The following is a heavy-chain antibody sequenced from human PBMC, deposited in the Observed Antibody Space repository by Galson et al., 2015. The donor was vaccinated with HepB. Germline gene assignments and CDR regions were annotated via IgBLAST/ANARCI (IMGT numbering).Heavy chain of an antibody. CDR1: GYTFTSYG. D-gene: IGHD2-15*01. V-gene: IGHV1-18*01. CDR3: AKDPNCSGGSCFRQRFDY. J-gene: IGHJ4*01. Sequence: SVKVSCKASGYTFTSYGISWVRQAPGQGLEWMGWISAYNGNTNYAQKLQGRVTMTTDTSTSTAYMELRSLRSDDAAVYYCAKDPNCSGGSCFRQRFDYWGHGTLVTVSP. CDR2: ISAYNGNT.